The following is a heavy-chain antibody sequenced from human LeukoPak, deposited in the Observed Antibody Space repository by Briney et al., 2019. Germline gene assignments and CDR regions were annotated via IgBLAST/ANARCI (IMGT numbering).Heavy chain of an antibody. CDR1: GGSISSSSYY. CDR2: IYYSGST. V-gene: IGHV4-39*07. D-gene: IGHD5-18*01. Sequence: SETLSLTCTVSGGSISSSSYYWGWIRQPPGKGLEWIGSIYYSGSTYYNPSLKSRVTISVDTSKNQFSLKLSSVTAADTAVYYCAGRGYSYAKGDYFDYWGQGTLVTVSS. J-gene: IGHJ4*02. CDR3: AGRGYSYAKGDYFDY.